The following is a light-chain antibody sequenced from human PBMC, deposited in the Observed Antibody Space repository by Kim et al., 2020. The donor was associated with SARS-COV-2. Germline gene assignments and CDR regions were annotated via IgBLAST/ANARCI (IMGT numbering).Light chain of an antibody. J-gene: IGKJ4*01. V-gene: IGKV1-33*01. CDR3: QQYDNLLT. Sequence: SASLGDRVTITCQARQDISNYLNWYQQKPGKAPKLLIYDASNLETGVPSRFSGSGSGTDFTFTISSLQPEDIATYYCQQYDNLLTFGGGTKVDIK. CDR2: DAS. CDR1: QDISNY.